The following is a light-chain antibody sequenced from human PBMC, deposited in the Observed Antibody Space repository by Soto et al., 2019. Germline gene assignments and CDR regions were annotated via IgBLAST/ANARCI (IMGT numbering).Light chain of an antibody. J-gene: IGKJ4*01. CDR3: QQYFSAPLT. CDR1: QSVLYSSNNKNY. CDR2: WAS. V-gene: IGKV4-1*01. Sequence: DIVMTQSPNSLSVSLCERAAINCKSMQSVLYSSNNKNYLAWYQQKPGQPPKLLIYWASTRESGVPDRFSGSGSGTDFTLTISSLQAEDVAVYYCQQYFSAPLTFGGGTKVDI.